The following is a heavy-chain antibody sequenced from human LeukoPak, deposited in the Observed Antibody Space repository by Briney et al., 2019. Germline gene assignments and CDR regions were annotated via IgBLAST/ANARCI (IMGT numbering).Heavy chain of an antibody. J-gene: IGHJ4*02. D-gene: IGHD6-19*01. CDR3: ARDSVLGYSSGWYRLEHFDY. CDR2: INSDGSST. V-gene: IGHV3-74*01. Sequence: GGSLRLSCADSGFTFSSYWMHWVRQAPGKGLVWVSRINSDGSSTRYADSVKGRFTISRDNAKNSLYLEMNSLRAGDTAVYYCARDSVLGYSSGWYRLEHFDYWGQGTLVTVSS. CDR1: GFTFSSYW.